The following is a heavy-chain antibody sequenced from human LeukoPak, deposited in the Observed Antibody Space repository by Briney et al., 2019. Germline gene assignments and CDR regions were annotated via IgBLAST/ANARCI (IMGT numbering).Heavy chain of an antibody. CDR1: GGTFNSYA. CDR3: ASNGVGSGRSKDFDY. D-gene: IGHD3-10*01. J-gene: IGHJ4*02. V-gene: IGHV1-69*13. Sequence: SVKVSCKASGGTFNSYAINWVRQTPGQGLEWMGGIIPIFGTANYAQKFQGRVTITADESTSTVYMDLSSLRSKDTAVYYCASNGVGSGRSKDFDYWGQGTLVTVSS. CDR2: IIPIFGTA.